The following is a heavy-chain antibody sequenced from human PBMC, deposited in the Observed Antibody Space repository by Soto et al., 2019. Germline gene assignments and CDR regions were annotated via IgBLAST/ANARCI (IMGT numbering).Heavy chain of an antibody. Sequence: GALRLSCEVSGFTGSMYSMSWVRQIPGKGLEWVAKIPQDGVDGHYADSVKGRFIISRDNGKNSLHLQLNNLRAEDTAVYYCARDHLILPAHDFFYGSDVWGRGATVTVSS. V-gene: IGHV3-7*03. CDR2: IPQDGVDG. J-gene: IGHJ6*02. CDR3: ARDHLILPAHDFFYGSDV. CDR1: GFTGSMYS. D-gene: IGHD2-21*02.